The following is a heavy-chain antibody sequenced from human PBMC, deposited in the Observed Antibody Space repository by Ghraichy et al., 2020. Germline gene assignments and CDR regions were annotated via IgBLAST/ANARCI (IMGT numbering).Heavy chain of an antibody. Sequence: SCTVAGGSISSYYWSWIRQPAGKGLEWIGRIYTSGSTNYNPSLKSRVTMSVDTSKNQFSLKLSSVTAADTAVYYCARDSGSYYEPGADWGQGTLVTVSS. D-gene: IGHD1-26*01. J-gene: IGHJ4*02. V-gene: IGHV4-4*07. CDR2: IYTSGST. CDR3: ARDSGSYYEPGAD. CDR1: GGSISSYY.